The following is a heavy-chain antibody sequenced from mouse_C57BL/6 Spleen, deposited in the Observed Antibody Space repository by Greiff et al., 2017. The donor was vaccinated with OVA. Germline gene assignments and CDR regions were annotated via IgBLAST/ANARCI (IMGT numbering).Heavy chain of an antibody. Sequence: EVHLVESGGGLVKPGGSLKLSCAASGFTFSSYAMSWVRQTPEKRLEWVATISDGGSYTYYPDNVKGRFTISRDNAKNNLYLQMSHLKSEDTAMYYCARDGNYKEAFAYWGQGTLVTVSA. CDR3: ARDGNYKEAFAY. CDR2: ISDGGSYT. V-gene: IGHV5-4*01. J-gene: IGHJ3*01. D-gene: IGHD2-1*01. CDR1: GFTFSSYA.